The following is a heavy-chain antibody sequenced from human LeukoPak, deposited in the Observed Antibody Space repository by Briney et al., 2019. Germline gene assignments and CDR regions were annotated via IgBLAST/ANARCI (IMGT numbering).Heavy chain of an antibody. J-gene: IGHJ5*02. Sequence: PGGSLRLSCAASGFTFRSSEMNWVRQAPGKGLEWVSYISDGGKTKYYADSVKGRFTISRDNAKNPLYLQMNSLRAEDTAVYYCARDYSGWSLDPWGQGTLVTVSS. CDR3: ARDYSGWSLDP. CDR1: GFTFRSSE. CDR2: ISDGGKTK. D-gene: IGHD5-12*01. V-gene: IGHV3-48*03.